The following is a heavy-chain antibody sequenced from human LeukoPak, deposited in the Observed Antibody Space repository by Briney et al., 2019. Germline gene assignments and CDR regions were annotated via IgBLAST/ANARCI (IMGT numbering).Heavy chain of an antibody. CDR2: ISASGGEI. CDR1: EFTFNIYA. J-gene: IGHJ4*02. D-gene: IGHD3-10*01. V-gene: IGHV3-23*01. CDR3: SKDLIPGSIGYFDC. Sequence: GGSLRLSCASSEFTFNIYAMNWVPQARGRGPEWVSSISASGGEIRYADSVRGRFTISRDNLKNTLYLQTDSLRVEDTATYYCSKDLIPGSIGYFDCWGQGTPVTVSS.